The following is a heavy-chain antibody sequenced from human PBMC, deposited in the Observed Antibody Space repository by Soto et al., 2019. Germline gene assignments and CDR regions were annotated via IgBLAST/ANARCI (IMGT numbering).Heavy chain of an antibody. CDR2: ISYDGSNK. D-gene: IGHD3-10*01. J-gene: IGHJ5*02. CDR1: GFTFSSYG. V-gene: IGHV3-30*03. CDR3: ASLGGWFGELLPTREDNWFDP. Sequence: GGSLRLSCAASGFTFSSYGMHWVRQAPGKGLEWVAVISYDGSNKYYADSVKGRFTISRDNSKNTLYLQMNSLRAEDTAVYYCASLGGWFGELLPTREDNWFDPWGQGTLVTVSS.